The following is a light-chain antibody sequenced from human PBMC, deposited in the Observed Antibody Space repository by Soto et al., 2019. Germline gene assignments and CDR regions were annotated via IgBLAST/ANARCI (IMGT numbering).Light chain of an antibody. V-gene: IGKV1-5*03. Sequence: DIQMTQSPSTLSASVGDRVSITCRVSESISSWLAWYQQKPGKAPKILINKASNLESGVPSRFSGSGSGTEFTLTISSLQPDDFATYYCQQYNTYPLTFGGGTKVEIK. CDR3: QQYNTYPLT. J-gene: IGKJ4*01. CDR1: ESISSW. CDR2: KAS.